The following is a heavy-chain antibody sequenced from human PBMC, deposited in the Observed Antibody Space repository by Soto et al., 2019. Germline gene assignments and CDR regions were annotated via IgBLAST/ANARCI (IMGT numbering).Heavy chain of an antibody. CDR1: GGSISSYY. V-gene: IGHV4-59*01. CDR3: ARGGLHGDNYGMDV. Sequence: PSETLSLTCTVSGGSISSYYWSWIRQPPGKGLEWIGYIYYSGSTNYNPSLKSRVTISVDTSKNQFSLKLSSVTAADTAVYYCARGGLHGDNYGMDVWGQGTTVTVSS. CDR2: IYYSGST. J-gene: IGHJ6*02. D-gene: IGHD3-10*01.